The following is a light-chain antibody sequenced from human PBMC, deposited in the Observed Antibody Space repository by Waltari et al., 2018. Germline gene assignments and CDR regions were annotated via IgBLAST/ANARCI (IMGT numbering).Light chain of an antibody. CDR2: DAS. CDR3: QQRIDWPLT. CDR1: QSVSSY. Sequence: EIVLTQSPATLSLSPGEIATISCRASQSVSSYLAWYQQKPGQAPRLLIYDASNRATGIPARFSGSGSGTDFTLTISSLEPEDFAVYYCQQRIDWPLTFGGGTKVKIK. J-gene: IGKJ4*01. V-gene: IGKV3-11*01.